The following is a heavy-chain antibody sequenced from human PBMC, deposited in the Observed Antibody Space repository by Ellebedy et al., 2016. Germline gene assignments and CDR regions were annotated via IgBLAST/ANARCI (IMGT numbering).Heavy chain of an antibody. V-gene: IGHV1-8*01. J-gene: IGHJ6*02. CDR2: MNPNSGNT. D-gene: IGHD5-18*01. Sequence: ASVKVSCXASGYTFTSYDINWVRQATGQGLEWMGWMNPNSGNTGYAQKFQGRVTMTRNTSISTAYMELSSLRSEDTAVYYCARGIQLSSHYGMDVWGQGTTVTVSS. CDR1: GYTFTSYD. CDR3: ARGIQLSSHYGMDV.